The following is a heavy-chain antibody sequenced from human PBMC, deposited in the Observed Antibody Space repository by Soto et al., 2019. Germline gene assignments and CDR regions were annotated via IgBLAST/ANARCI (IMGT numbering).Heavy chain of an antibody. Sequence: SLRLSCAASGFTFSSSAMSWVRQAPGNWLEGVSAISGSGGSTYYADSVKGRFTISRDNSKNKLYLQMNSLRAQDTAVYYCAKGQWRNGYYYYGMDVWGQGPTVTPSS. J-gene: IGHJ6*02. V-gene: IGHV3-23*01. CDR2: ISGSGGST. D-gene: IGHD6-19*01. CDR1: GFTFSSSA. CDR3: AKGQWRNGYYYYGMDV.